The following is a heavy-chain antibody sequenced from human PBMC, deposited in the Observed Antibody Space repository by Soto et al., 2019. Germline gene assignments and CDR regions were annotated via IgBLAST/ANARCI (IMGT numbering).Heavy chain of an antibody. V-gene: IGHV5-10-1*01. CDR1: GYSFTSYW. D-gene: IGHD3-16*02. CDR3: ARPYDYVWGSHSYAGGLDV. Sequence: GESLKISCKGSGYSFTSYWINWVRQMPGKGLEWMGRIDPSDSYANYSPSFQGHVTISVDKSINTAYLQWSSLKASDTAMYYCARPYDYVWGSHSYAGGLDVWGQGTTVTVSS. J-gene: IGHJ6*02. CDR2: IDPSDSYA.